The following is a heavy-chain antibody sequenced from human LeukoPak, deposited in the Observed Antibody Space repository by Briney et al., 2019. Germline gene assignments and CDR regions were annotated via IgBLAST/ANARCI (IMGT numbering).Heavy chain of an antibody. Sequence: GGSLRLSCAASGFTFSSYSMNWVRQAPGKGLEWVSSISSSSSYIYYADSVKGRFTISRDNAKNSLYLQMNSLRAEDTAVYYCTRGSSTAAGTVYWGQGTLVTVSS. CDR1: GFTFSSYS. J-gene: IGHJ4*02. CDR2: ISSSSSYI. CDR3: TRGSSTAAGTVY. V-gene: IGHV3-21*01. D-gene: IGHD6-13*01.